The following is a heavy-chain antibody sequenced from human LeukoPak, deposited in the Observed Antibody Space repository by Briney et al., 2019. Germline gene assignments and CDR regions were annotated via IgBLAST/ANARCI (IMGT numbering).Heavy chain of an antibody. V-gene: IGHV4-39*01. D-gene: IGHD6-13*01. CDR1: GGSISSSSYY. Sequence: KASETLSLTCTVSGGSISSSSYYWGWIRQPPGKGLEWIGSIYYSGSTYYNPSLKSRVTISVDTSKNQFSLKLSSVTAADTAVYYCARGGYSSSWYSSWFDPWGQGTLVTVSS. CDR3: ARGGYSSSWYSSWFDP. CDR2: IYYSGST. J-gene: IGHJ5*02.